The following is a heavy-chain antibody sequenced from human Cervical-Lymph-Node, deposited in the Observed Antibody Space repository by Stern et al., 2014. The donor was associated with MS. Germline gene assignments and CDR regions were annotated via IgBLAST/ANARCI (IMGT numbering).Heavy chain of an antibody. V-gene: IGHV1-69*01. D-gene: IGHD6-19*01. Sequence: VQLVESGAEVKKPGSSVKVSCKSSGDPSKNDPISWVRQAPGQGLAWMGGSIPILVTPNDAQKFQGRVTITADGSTGTVYMEISSLRSEDTAVYYCARQDAVAGLDYWGQGTLVTVSS. J-gene: IGHJ4*02. CDR3: ARQDAVAGLDY. CDR1: GDPSKNDP. CDR2: SIPILVTP.